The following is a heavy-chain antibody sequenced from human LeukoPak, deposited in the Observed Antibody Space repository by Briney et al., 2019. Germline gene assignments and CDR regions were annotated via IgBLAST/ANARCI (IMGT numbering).Heavy chain of an antibody. J-gene: IGHJ4*02. D-gene: IGHD1-7*01. Sequence: PSETLSLTCTVSGGSISSGGYYWSWIRQHPGKGLEWIGYIYYSGSTYYNPSLKSRVTISVDTSKNQFSLKLSSVTAADTAVYYCARGGPVPRTHLQFDYWGQGTLVTVSS. CDR1: GGSISSGGYY. CDR2: IYYSGST. V-gene: IGHV4-31*03. CDR3: ARGGPVPRTHLQFDY.